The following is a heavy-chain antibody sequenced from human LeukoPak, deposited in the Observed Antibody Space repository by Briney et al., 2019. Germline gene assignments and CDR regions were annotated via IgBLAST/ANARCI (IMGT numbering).Heavy chain of an antibody. J-gene: IGHJ6*02. D-gene: IGHD3-22*01. V-gene: IGHV1-69*13. CDR2: ITPIFGTA. Sequence: SVKVSCKASGGTFSSYAISWVRQAPGQGLEWMGGITPIFGTANYAQKFQGRVTITADESTSTAYMELSSLRSEDTAVYYCARGRHYYDSSGYYTARYYYYYGMDVWGQGTTVTVSS. CDR1: GGTFSSYA. CDR3: ARGRHYYDSSGYYTARYYYYYGMDV.